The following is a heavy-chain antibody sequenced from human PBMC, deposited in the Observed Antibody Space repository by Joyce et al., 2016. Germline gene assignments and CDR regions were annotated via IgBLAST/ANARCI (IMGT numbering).Heavy chain of an antibody. CDR2: IYSGGST. D-gene: IGHD1-26*01. CDR1: GFTVSSNY. J-gene: IGHJ3*02. V-gene: IGHV3-66*02. CDR3: ATTGKSGKSSSVLFAFDI. Sequence: EVHLVESGGGLVQPGGSLRLSCAASGFTVSSNYMSWVRQAPGKGLEWVSVIYSGGSTQYVDSVKGRFTISRDNSKNTLYLQMNSLREEDTAVYYCATTGKSGKSSSVLFAFDIWGQGTMVTVSS.